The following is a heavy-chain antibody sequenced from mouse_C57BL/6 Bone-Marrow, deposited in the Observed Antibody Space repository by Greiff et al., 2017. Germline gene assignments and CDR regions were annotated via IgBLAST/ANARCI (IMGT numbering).Heavy chain of an antibody. J-gene: IGHJ3*01. V-gene: IGHV1-5*01. D-gene: IGHD2-4*01. CDR1: GYTFTSYW. CDR3: TGKDYDSSWFAY. CDR2: IYPGNSDT. Sequence: VQLQQSGTVLARPGASVKMSCKTSGYTFTSYWMHWVKQRPGQGLEWIGAIYPGNSDTSYNQKFKGKAKLTAVTSASTAYMELSSLTNEDSAVYYCTGKDYDSSWFAYWGQGTLVTVSA.